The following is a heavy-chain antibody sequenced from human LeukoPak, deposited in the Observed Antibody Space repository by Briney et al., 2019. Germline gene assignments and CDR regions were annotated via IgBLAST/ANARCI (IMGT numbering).Heavy chain of an antibody. J-gene: IGHJ4*02. Sequence: VASVKVSCKASGYTFTSYAMNCVRQAPGQGLEWMGWINTNTGNPTYAQGFTGRFVFSLDTSVSTAYLQISSLKAEDTAVYYCARVAPGIAVAGDYWGQGTLVTVSS. CDR3: ARVAPGIAVAGDY. V-gene: IGHV7-4-1*02. CDR1: GYTFTSYA. CDR2: INTNTGNP. D-gene: IGHD6-19*01.